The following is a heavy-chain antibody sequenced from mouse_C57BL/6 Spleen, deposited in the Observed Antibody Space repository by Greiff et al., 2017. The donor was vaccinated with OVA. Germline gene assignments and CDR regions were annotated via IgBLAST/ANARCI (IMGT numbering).Heavy chain of an antibody. V-gene: IGHV7-3*01. D-gene: IGHD2-4*01. CDR3: ARYNDYDDWYCDV. CDR2: FRNKANGYTT. Sequence: EVKLQESGGGLVQPGGSLSLSCAASGFTFTDYYMSWVRQPPGKALEWLGFFRNKANGYTTEYSASVKGRFTISRDNSQSILYLQMNALRAEDRATYYCARYNDYDDWYCDVWGTGTTVTVSS. CDR1: GFTFTDYY. J-gene: IGHJ1*03.